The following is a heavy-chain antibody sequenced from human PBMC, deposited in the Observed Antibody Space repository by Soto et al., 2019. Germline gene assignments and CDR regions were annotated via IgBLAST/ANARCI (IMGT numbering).Heavy chain of an antibody. Sequence: QVELVQSGAEVKKPGSSVKVSCKASGGIFSTYAISWLRQAPGQGLEWMGGIIPLFETPNYAQRFQGRVTLTADESTSTAYMELSRLRSEDTAVYYCARDRDDYGSGNYYNRIDFWGQGTLVTVSS. D-gene: IGHD3-10*01. CDR1: GGIFSTYA. V-gene: IGHV1-69*01. CDR2: IIPLFETP. CDR3: ARDRDDYGSGNYYNRIDF. J-gene: IGHJ4*02.